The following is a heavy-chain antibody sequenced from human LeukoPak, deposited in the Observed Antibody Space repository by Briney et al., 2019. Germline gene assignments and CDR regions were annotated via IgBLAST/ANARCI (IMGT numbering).Heavy chain of an antibody. D-gene: IGHD3-10*01. CDR1: GYTFTGYY. CDR3: ARGDYYGSPKVVAA. Sequence: ASVKVSCKASGYTFTGYYMHWVRQAPGQGLEWMGSTNPNSGGTNYAQKFQGRVTMTRDTSISTAYMELSRLRSDDTAVFYCARGDYYGSPKVVAAWGQGTLVTVSS. CDR2: TNPNSGGT. J-gene: IGHJ5*02. V-gene: IGHV1-2*02.